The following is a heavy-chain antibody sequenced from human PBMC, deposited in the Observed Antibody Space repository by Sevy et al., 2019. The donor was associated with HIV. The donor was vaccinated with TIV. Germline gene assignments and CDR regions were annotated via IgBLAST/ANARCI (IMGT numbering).Heavy chain of an antibody. CDR2: INPDSGGP. V-gene: IGHV1-2*02. CDR3: VRDDRDGYFEY. CDR1: GYTSTGYY. Sequence: ASVKVSCKASGYTSTGYYMHWMRQAPGQGLEWMGWINPDSGGPTYAPKFQGRVTLTRDTSISTAYMDLSRLKSDDTAVYYCVRDDRDGYFEYWGQRTLVTVSS. J-gene: IGHJ4*02.